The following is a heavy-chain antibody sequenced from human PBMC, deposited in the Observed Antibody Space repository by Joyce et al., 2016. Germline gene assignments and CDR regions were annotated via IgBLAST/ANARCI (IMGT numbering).Heavy chain of an antibody. CDR2: ISPITGIT. J-gene: IGHJ6*04. Sequence: QVQWVQSGAEVKKPGYSVRVSCKASGDTFSTHTINGVRQAPGQGLEWMGRISPITGITKYAHKFQDRVTITADKSTTTAYMELSSLTSEDTAVYYCARSYGSGSYYNPLDVWGKGTTVTVSS. CDR3: ARSYGSGSYYNPLDV. V-gene: IGHV1-69*02. D-gene: IGHD3-10*01. CDR1: GDTFSTHT.